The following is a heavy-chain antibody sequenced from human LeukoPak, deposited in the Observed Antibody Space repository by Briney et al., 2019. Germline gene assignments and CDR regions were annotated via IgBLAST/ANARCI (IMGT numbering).Heavy chain of an antibody. J-gene: IGHJ5*02. CDR3: ARDYHVVVPAAKRGRRFDP. CDR1: DGSFSGYY. CDR2: INHSGST. D-gene: IGHD2-2*01. V-gene: IGHV4-34*01. Sequence: NPSETLSLTCAVYDGSFSGYYWSWIRQPPGKGLEWIGEINHSGSTNYNPSLKSRVTISVDTSKNQFSLKLSSVTAADTAVYYCARDYHVVVPAAKRGRRFDPWGQGTLVTVSS.